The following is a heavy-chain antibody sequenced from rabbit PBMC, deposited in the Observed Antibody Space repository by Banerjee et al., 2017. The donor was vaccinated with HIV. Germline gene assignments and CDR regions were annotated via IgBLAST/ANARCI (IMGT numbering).Heavy chain of an antibody. CDR3: ARDLYDYSDL. CDR2: IYISSSSST. V-gene: IGHV1S45*01. CDR1: GFSFSNNA. D-gene: IGHD2-1*01. J-gene: IGHJ4*01. Sequence: QEQLEESGGDLVKPGASLTLTCTASGFSFSNNAMCWVRQAPGKRPEWIACIYISSSSSTWYASWAKGRFTISKISSTTVTLQMTSLTAADTATYFCARDLYDYSDLWGPGTLVTVS.